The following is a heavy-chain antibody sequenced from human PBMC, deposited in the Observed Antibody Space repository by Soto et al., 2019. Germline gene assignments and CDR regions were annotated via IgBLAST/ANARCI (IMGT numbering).Heavy chain of an antibody. CDR2: INHSGST. Sequence: HVQLQQWGAGLLKPSETLSLTCAVYGGSFSGYYWSWIRQPPGKGLEWIGEINHSGSTNYNPSLKSRVTISVDTSKNQFSLKLSSVTAADTAVYYCASFTMVRGVTWDYWGQGTLVTVSS. CDR3: ASFTMVRGVTWDY. V-gene: IGHV4-34*01. CDR1: GGSFSGYY. J-gene: IGHJ4*02. D-gene: IGHD3-10*01.